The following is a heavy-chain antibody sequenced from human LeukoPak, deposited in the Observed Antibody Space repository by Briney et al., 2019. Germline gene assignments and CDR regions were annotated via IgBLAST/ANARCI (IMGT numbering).Heavy chain of an antibody. CDR2: IYSNGNT. D-gene: IGHD4-17*01. V-gene: IGHV4-39*07. J-gene: IGHJ4*02. Sequence: SETLSLTCSVSGGSISSTGHYWGWIRQSPEKGLDWIVSIYSNGNTYYNPSVKSRVTMSVDTSQNQFSLKLTSMTAAETAVYYCARSATVTTVYFDYWGQGALFTVSS. CDR1: GGSISSTGHY. CDR3: ARSATVTTVYFDY.